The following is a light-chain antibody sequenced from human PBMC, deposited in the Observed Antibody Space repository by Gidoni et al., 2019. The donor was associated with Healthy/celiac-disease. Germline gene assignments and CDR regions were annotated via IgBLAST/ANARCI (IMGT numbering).Light chain of an antibody. CDR2: KDT. V-gene: IGLV3-1*01. Sequence: SYELTQPPSVSVSPGQTASISCSGDKWGEKYACWYQQKPGQSPGLVIYKDTKRPSGIPERFSGSNSGNTATLTISGTQAMDEADYYCQAWDSSTAVFGGGTKLTVL. CDR3: QAWDSSTAV. CDR1: KWGEKY. J-gene: IGLJ2*01.